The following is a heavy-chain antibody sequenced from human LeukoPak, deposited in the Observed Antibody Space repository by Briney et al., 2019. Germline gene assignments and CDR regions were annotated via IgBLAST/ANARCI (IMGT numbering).Heavy chain of an antibody. CDR3: ARGGNYWPQWWFDP. CDR2: IYYTGGT. V-gene: IGHV4-59*01. CDR1: GGSISTYY. Sequence: SETLSLTCTVSGGSISTYYWSWIRQPPGKGLEWIGYIYYTGGTSYNPSLKSRVTMSLDASKNQFSLELNSVTPADTAVYYCARGGNYWPQWWFDPWGRGTLVSVSS. D-gene: IGHD1-26*01. J-gene: IGHJ5*02.